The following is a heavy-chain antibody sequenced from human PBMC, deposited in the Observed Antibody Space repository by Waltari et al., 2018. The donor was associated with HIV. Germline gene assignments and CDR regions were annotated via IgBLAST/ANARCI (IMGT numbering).Heavy chain of an antibody. CDR1: GFTFRSYA. CDR2: ISGDGHST. Sequence: EVELVESGGTLVQPGGSLRLPCSASGFTFRSYAIHGVRQTPGNGLEYVSAISGDGHSTYYASSLKGRFTITRDNSKNTVLLQMRSLRAEDTAVYYCAKGIYDVLTGYYGPSFEYWGQGTLVTVSS. CDR3: AKGIYDVLTGYYGPSFEY. J-gene: IGHJ4*02. V-gene: IGHV3-64D*06. D-gene: IGHD3-9*01.